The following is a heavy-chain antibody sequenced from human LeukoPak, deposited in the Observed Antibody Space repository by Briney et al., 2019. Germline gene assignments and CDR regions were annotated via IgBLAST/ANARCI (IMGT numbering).Heavy chain of an antibody. D-gene: IGHD4-17*01. V-gene: IGHV2-5*02. CDR3: AHSHYGQESFDY. CDR2: IYWDDDK. Sequence: SGPTLVXPTQTLTLTCTFSGFSLSTRGVGVGWIRQPPGKALEWLSLIYWDDDKRYSPSLKSRLTITKDTSKSQVVLTMTNKDPVDTATYYCAHSHYGQESFDYWGQGTLVTVSS. J-gene: IGHJ4*02. CDR1: GFSLSTRGVG.